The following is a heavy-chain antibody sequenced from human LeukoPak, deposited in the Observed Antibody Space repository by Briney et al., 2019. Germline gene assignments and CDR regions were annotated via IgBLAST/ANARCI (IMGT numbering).Heavy chain of an antibody. J-gene: IGHJ3*02. CDR3: ASMAWLDVRGLPYAFDI. Sequence: PSETLSLTRAVYGGSFSGYYWSWIRQPPGKGLEWIGEINHSGSTNYNPSLKSRVTISVDTSKNQFSLKLSSVTAADTAVYYCASMAWLDVRGLPYAFDIWGQGTMVTVSS. V-gene: IGHV4-34*01. D-gene: IGHD3-22*01. CDR1: GGSFSGYY. CDR2: INHSGST.